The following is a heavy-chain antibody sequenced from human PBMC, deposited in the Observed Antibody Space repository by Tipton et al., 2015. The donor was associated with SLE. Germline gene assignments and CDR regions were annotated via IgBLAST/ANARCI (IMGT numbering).Heavy chain of an antibody. CDR3: AREPWLYYFDY. V-gene: IGHV4-59*11. Sequence: TLSLTCTVSGGSISSHYWSWIRQPPGKGLEWIGYIYYSGSTNYNPSLKSRVTISVDTSKNQFSLKLSSVTAADTAVYYCAREPWLYYFDYWGQGTLVTVSS. D-gene: IGHD5-12*01. CDR2: IYYSGST. J-gene: IGHJ4*02. CDR1: GGSISSHY.